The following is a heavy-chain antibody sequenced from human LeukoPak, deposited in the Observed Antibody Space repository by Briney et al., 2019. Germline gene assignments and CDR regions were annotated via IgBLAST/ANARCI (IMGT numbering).Heavy chain of an antibody. CDR3: ARASDYVWGSYPAHFDY. CDR1: GSSISSGGYY. V-gene: IGHV4-31*03. D-gene: IGHD3-16*02. J-gene: IGHJ4*02. Sequence: PSQTLSLTCTVSGSSISSGGYYWSWIRQHPGKGLEWIGYIYYSGSTYYNPSLKSRVTISVDTSKNQFSLKLSSVTAADTAVYYCARASDYVWGSYPAHFDYWGQGTLVTVSS. CDR2: IYYSGST.